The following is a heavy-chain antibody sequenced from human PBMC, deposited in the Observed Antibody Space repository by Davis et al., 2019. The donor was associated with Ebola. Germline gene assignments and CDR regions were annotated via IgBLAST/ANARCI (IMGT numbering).Heavy chain of an antibody. D-gene: IGHD6-13*01. J-gene: IGHJ4*02. V-gene: IGHV3-48*03. CDR3: ARAYSSSWYHPGFDY. CDR2: ISSSGSTI. Sequence: GESLKISCAASGFTFSSYEMNWVRQAPGQGLEWVSYISSSGSTIYYADSVKGRFTISRDNAKNSLYLQMNSLRAEDTAVYYCARAYSSSWYHPGFDYWGQGTLVTVSS. CDR1: GFTFSSYE.